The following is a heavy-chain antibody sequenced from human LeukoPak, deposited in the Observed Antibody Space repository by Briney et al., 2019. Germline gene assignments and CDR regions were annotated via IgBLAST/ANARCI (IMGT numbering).Heavy chain of an antibody. CDR2: ISGSGGST. CDR3: ARDPRGPTGYDSSGRDTFDY. Sequence: GGTLRLSCAASGFTFSSYGMSWVRQAPGKGLEWVSAISGSGGSTYYADSVKGRFTISRDNSKNTLYLQINSLRAEDTAVYYCARDPRGPTGYDSSGRDTFDYWGQGTLVTVSS. J-gene: IGHJ4*02. CDR1: GFTFSSYG. V-gene: IGHV3-23*01. D-gene: IGHD3-22*01.